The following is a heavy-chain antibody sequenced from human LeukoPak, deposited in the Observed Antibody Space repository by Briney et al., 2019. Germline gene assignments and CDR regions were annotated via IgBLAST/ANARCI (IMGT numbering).Heavy chain of an antibody. CDR3: ARDNPQMVEHYYGMDV. D-gene: IGHD2-15*01. Sequence: ASVTVSCKASGGTFSSYAISWVRQAPGQGLEWMGGIIPIFGTANYAQKSQGRVTITADESTSTAYMELSSLRSEDTAVYYCARDNPQMVEHYYGMDVWGKGTTVTVSS. CDR2: IIPIFGTA. V-gene: IGHV1-69*13. CDR1: GGTFSSYA. J-gene: IGHJ6*04.